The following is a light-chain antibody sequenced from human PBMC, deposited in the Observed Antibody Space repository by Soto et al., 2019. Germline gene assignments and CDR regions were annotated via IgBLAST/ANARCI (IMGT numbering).Light chain of an antibody. V-gene: IGKV3-15*01. CDR1: QSVSSN. CDR3: QQYDDWPPA. Sequence: EIVMTQSPATLSVSLGERATLSCRASQSVSSNLAWYQLKPGQAPRLLIYGASTRATGIPARFSGSGSGTEFTLTIDSLQSEDFAVYYCQQYDDWPPAFGGGTKVDIK. J-gene: IGKJ4*01. CDR2: GAS.